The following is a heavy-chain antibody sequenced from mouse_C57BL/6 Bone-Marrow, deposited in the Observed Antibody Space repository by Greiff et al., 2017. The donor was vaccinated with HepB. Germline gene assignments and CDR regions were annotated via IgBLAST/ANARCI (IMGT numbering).Heavy chain of an antibody. Sequence: EVQRVESGGGLVKPGGSLKLSCAASGFTFSDYGMHWVRQAPEKGLEWVAYISSGSSTIYYADTVKGRFTISRDNAKNTLFLQMTSLRSEDTAMYYCARGFYYYGSSYEDYWGQGTTLTVSS. CDR2: ISSGSSTI. CDR3: ARGFYYYGSSYEDY. D-gene: IGHD1-1*01. V-gene: IGHV5-17*01. CDR1: GFTFSDYG. J-gene: IGHJ2*01.